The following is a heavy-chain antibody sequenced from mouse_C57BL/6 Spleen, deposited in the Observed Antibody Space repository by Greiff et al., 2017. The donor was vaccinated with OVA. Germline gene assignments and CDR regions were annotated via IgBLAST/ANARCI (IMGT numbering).Heavy chain of an antibody. D-gene: IGHD2-5*01. J-gene: IGHJ3*01. V-gene: IGHV1-82*01. CDR3: ARSVYSNDWFAY. CDR2: IYPGDGDP. CDR1: GYAFSSYW. Sequence: QVQLQQPGPELVKPGASVKISCKASGYAFSSYWMNWVKQRPGKGLEWIGRIYPGDGDPNYNGKFKGKATLTADKSSSTAYMQLSSLTSEDSAFDVCARSVYSNDWFAYWGQGTLVTVSA.